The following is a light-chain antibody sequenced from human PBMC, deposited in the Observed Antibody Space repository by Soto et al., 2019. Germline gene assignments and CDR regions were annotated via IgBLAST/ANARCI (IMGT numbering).Light chain of an antibody. J-gene: IGKJ2*01. V-gene: IGKV3-15*01. CDR3: QQYNNLLPYT. CDR2: GAS. CDR1: QSVSSN. Sequence: EIVMTQSPATLSVSPGARATLSCRASQSVSSNLAWYQQKPGQAPRLLIYGASTRATGIPARFSGSGSGTEFTLALSSLQSENFSVYDCQQYNNLLPYTCGQGTKLEIK.